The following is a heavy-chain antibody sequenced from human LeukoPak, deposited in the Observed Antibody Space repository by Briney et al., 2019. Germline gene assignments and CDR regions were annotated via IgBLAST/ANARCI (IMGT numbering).Heavy chain of an antibody. V-gene: IGHV5-51*01. CDR1: GYSFSGYW. CDR2: VYPDNSDT. Sequence: GESLKISCKGSGYSFSGYWIGWVRQMPGKGLEWMGIVYPDNSDTRYSPSFQGQVTISADKSITTAYLHWSSLKASDTAMYYCARVGRIAVADHFDYWGQGTLVTVSS. J-gene: IGHJ4*02. D-gene: IGHD6-19*01. CDR3: ARVGRIAVADHFDY.